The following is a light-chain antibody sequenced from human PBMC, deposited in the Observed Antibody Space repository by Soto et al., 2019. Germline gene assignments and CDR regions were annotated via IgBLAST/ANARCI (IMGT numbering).Light chain of an antibody. Sequence: QSVLTQPPSASGSPGQSVTISCTGTSSDVGGYKYVSWYQQHPGKAPKLIIYEVSERPSGVPDRFSGSKSGNTASLTVSGLQAEDEADYYFSSYAGSNNFDVLFGGGTKLTVL. J-gene: IGLJ2*01. CDR2: EVS. CDR1: SSDVGGYKY. V-gene: IGLV2-8*01. CDR3: SSYAGSNNFDVL.